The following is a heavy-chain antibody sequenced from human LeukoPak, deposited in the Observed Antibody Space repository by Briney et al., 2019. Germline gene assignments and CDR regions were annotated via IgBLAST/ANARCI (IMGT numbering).Heavy chain of an antibody. CDR3: ASQSRSQSHYYYYYYMDV. Sequence: SETLPLTCTVCGGSISSHYWTWIRQPPGKELEWIGYIYYSGSNNYNPSLKSRVTISVDTSKNQFSLKLSSVTAADTAVYYCASQSRSQSHYYYYYYMDVWGKGATVTVSS. D-gene: IGHD5-24*01. V-gene: IGHV4-59*11. J-gene: IGHJ6*03. CDR2: IYYSGSN. CDR1: GGSISSHY.